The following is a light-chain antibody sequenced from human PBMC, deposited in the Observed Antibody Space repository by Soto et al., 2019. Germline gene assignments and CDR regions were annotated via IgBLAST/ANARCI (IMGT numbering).Light chain of an antibody. Sequence: EIVLTQSPGTLSLSPGEXATXSCRASQSVSSSYLAWYQQKPGQAPRLLIYGASSRATGIPDRFSGSGSGTDFTLTISRLEPEDFAVYYCQQYGSSRWTFGQGTKVDIK. J-gene: IGKJ1*01. CDR1: QSVSSSY. CDR2: GAS. CDR3: QQYGSSRWT. V-gene: IGKV3-20*01.